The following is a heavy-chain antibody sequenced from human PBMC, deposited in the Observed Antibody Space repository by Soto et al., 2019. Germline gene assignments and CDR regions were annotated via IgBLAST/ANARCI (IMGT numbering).Heavy chain of an antibody. CDR2: IYYSGNT. D-gene: IGHD4-17*01. J-gene: IGHJ5*02. V-gene: IGHV4-39*01. CDR3: VGSFYDWFDP. CDR1: GGSVTSTKYY. Sequence: LETLSLTCTVSGGSVTSTKYYWDWIRQPPGKGLEWIGSIYYSGNTNYNSSLKSRVTMSVDTSKNQFSLKLRSVSAADTAVYYCVGSFYDWFDPWGQGTQVTVSS.